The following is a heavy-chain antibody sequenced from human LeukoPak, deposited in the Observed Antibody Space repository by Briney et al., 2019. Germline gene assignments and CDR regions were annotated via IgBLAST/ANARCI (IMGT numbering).Heavy chain of an antibody. D-gene: IGHD6-13*01. J-gene: IGHJ6*03. V-gene: IGHV1-46*01. CDR3: AKSSGITTAGPAGDYYSYYYMDV. CDR1: KYTFTDYY. CDR2: INPSGGST. Sequence: ASVKVSCKASKYTFTDYYMHWVRQAPGQGLEWMGIINPSGGSTSYAQKFQGRVTMTRDMSTSTVYMELSSLRSEDTAVYYCAKSSGITTAGPAGDYYSYYYMDVWGKGTTVTISS.